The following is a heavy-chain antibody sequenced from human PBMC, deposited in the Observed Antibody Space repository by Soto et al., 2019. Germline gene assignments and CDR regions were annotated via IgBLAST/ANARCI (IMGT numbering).Heavy chain of an antibody. CDR2: ISHDGTNK. D-gene: IGHD3-22*01. CDR3: AKDEYYYSRSGYYIFDS. V-gene: IGHV3-30*18. J-gene: IGHJ4*02. Sequence: GGSLTLSCEVSGVSFSGYGMHWVRQAPGKGLEWVAAISHDGTNKNYGDSVKGRFTISRDNSKKTLYLQMNSLRPEDTALYYCAKDEYYYSRSGYYIFDSWGQGTLVTVPS. CDR1: GVSFSGYG.